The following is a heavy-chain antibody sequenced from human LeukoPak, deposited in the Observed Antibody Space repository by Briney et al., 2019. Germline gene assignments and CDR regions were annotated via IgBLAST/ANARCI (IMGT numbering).Heavy chain of an antibody. Sequence: GGSLRLSCAASGFTFSSYAMNWVRQAPGKGLEWVSSISRGSDHIFYADSVKGRFTISRDNSKNTLYLQMNSLRAEDTAVYYCAKDVDTAMVVIDYWGQGTLVTVSS. J-gene: IGHJ4*02. CDR3: AKDVDTAMVVIDY. CDR1: GFTFSSYA. D-gene: IGHD5-18*01. V-gene: IGHV3-21*01. CDR2: ISRGSDHI.